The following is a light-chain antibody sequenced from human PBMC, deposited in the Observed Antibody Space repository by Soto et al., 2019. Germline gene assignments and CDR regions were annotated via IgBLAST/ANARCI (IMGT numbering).Light chain of an antibody. V-gene: IGLV2-14*01. CDR2: DVN. CDR1: SSDVGGYSY. CDR3: SSYTYSSTLYV. Sequence: QSALTQPASVSGSPGQSITISCTGTSSDVGGYSYVSWCQQHPGKAPKLMIYDVNNRPSGVSNRFSGSKSGNTASLTISGLQAEDEADYYCSSYTYSSTLYVFGTGTKLTVL. J-gene: IGLJ1*01.